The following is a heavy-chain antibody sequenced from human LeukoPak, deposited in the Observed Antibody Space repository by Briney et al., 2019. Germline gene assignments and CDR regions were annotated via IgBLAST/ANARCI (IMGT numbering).Heavy chain of an antibody. V-gene: IGHV4-59*01. D-gene: IGHD1-26*01. CDR3: ARTKSQSGSYRYYFDY. CDR1: GCSIIDYY. J-gene: IGHJ4*02. Sequence: PAETLSLTCTVSGCSIIDYYWNWIRQPPGKGLEGVGYVYSTGNTNYNPFVMSRVTVSLDPSKNRFSLRLSSVTAADTATYYCARTKSQSGSYRYYFDYWGEGALVTVSS. CDR2: VYSTGNT.